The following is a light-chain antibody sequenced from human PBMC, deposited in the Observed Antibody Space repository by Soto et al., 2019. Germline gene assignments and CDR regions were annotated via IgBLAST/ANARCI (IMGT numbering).Light chain of an antibody. CDR3: MQARRVPRT. Sequence: DFVMTQSPLSLPVTPGEPASISCRSSQSLLQSDGYNYLDWYLQKPGQSPQLLIYLGSNRASGVPDRFSGSGSGTDFTLKINKVEAEDVGIYYCMQARRVPRTFGLGMKLEIK. V-gene: IGKV2-28*01. J-gene: IGKJ2*01. CDR1: QSLLQSDGYNY. CDR2: LGS.